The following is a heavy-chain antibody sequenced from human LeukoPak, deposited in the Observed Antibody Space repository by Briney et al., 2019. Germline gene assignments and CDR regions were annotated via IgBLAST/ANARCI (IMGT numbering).Heavy chain of an antibody. CDR2: IWYGGSNK. CDR3: AKAPSDSSSKLYHYYYYYMDV. CDR1: GFTFSSYG. Sequence: GGSLRLSCAASGFTFSSYGMHWVRQAPGKGLEWVAVIWYGGSNKYYADSVKGRFTISRDNSKNTLYLQMNSLRAEDTAVYYCAKAPSDSSSKLYHYYYYYMDVWGKGTTVTVSS. V-gene: IGHV3-33*03. J-gene: IGHJ6*03. D-gene: IGHD6-6*01.